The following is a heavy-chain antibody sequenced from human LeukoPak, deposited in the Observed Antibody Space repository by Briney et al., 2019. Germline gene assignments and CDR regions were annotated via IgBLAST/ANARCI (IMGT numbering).Heavy chain of an antibody. CDR1: GFTFSSYS. D-gene: IGHD3-10*01. V-gene: IGHV3-21*01. J-gene: IGHJ4*02. CDR3: ARDGSGYYGSGNFDY. CDR2: ISSSSSYI. Sequence: GGSLRLSCAASGFTFSSYSMNWVRQAPGKGLEWVSSISSSSSYIYYADSVKGRFTISRDNAKNSLYLQMNSLGAEDTAVYYCARDGSGYYGSGNFDYWGQGTLVTVSS.